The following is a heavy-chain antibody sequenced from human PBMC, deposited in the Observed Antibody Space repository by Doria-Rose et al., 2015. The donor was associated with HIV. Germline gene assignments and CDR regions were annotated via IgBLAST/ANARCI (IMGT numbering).Heavy chain of an antibody. CDR3: ARIKSSRWYHKYYFDF. CDR2: NFSDDER. D-gene: IGHD6-13*01. CDR1: GVSLSSPGMG. V-gene: IGHV2-26*01. J-gene: IGHJ4*02. Sequence: QVTLKEFGPVLVKPTETLTLTCTVSGVSLSSPGMGVSWIRQPPGKALEWLANNFSDDERSYKTSLKSRLTISRGTSKSQVVLTMTDMDPVDTATYYCARIKSSRWYHKYYFDFWGQGTLVIVSA.